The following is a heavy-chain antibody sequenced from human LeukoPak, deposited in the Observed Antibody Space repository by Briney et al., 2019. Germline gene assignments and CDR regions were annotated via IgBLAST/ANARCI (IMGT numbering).Heavy chain of an antibody. CDR3: ARGRDGYKYYYYYGMDV. CDR1: GESFSGYY. V-gene: IGHV4-34*01. CDR2: ITHSGST. J-gene: IGHJ6*02. Sequence: SETLSLTCAVYGESFSGYYWSWIRQPPGKGLEWIGEITHSGSTNYNPSLKSRVTMSVDTSKNQFSQKLSSVTAADTAVYYCARGRDGYKYYYYYGMDVWGQGTTVTVSS. D-gene: IGHD5-24*01.